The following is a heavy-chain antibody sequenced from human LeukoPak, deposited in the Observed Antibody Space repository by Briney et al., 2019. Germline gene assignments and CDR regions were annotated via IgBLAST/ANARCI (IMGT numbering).Heavy chain of an antibody. V-gene: IGHV3-74*01. CDR1: GFTFSSYA. D-gene: IGHD2-15*01. J-gene: IGHJ4*02. CDR3: ARGGSGYCSAGSCYPIDY. Sequence: HPGGSLRLSCAASGFTFSSYAMSWVRQAPGKGLVWVSRINSDGSSTSYADSVKGRFTISRDNAKNTLYLQMNSLRAEDTAVYYCARGGSGYCSAGSCYPIDYWGQGTLVTVSS. CDR2: INSDGSST.